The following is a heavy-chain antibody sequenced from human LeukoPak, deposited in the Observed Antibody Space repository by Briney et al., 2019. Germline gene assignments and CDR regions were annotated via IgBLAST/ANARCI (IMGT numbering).Heavy chain of an antibody. CDR1: GFTFSSYA. CDR3: ANDRHVGYSSGWYRDY. Sequence: PGGSLRLSCAASGFTFSSYAMSWVRQAPGKGLEWVSAISGGGGSTYYADSVKGRFTISRDNSKNTLYLQMNSLRAEDTAVYYCANDRHVGYSSGWYRDYWGQGTLVTVSS. CDR2: ISGGGGST. D-gene: IGHD6-19*01. J-gene: IGHJ4*02. V-gene: IGHV3-23*01.